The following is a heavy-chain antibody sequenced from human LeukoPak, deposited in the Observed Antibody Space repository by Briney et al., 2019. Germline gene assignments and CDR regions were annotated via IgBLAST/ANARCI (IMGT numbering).Heavy chain of an antibody. D-gene: IGHD1-26*01. CDR2: IIPIFGTA. J-gene: IGHJ4*02. CDR3: ARDGWELLDY. Sequence: SVKVSCKASGGTFISYAISWVRQAPGQGLEWMGGIIPIFGTANYAQKFQGRVTITADESTSTAYMELSSLRSEDAAVYYCARDGWELLDYWGQGTLVTVSS. CDR1: GGTFISYA. V-gene: IGHV1-69*13.